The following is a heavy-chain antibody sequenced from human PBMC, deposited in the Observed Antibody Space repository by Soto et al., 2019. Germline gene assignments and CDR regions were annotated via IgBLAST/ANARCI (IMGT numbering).Heavy chain of an antibody. Sequence: QVQLVQSGAEVKKPGASVKVSCKASGYTFASYGINWVRQAPGQGLEWLGWISPYDGYTHYAQILQGRVSMTTHTSTKTAYMELRSLRSDDTAMYYCARGGYYDSSGARNYYFYGMNVWGQGTTVTVSS. V-gene: IGHV1-18*01. CDR2: ISPYDGYT. CDR3: ARGGYYDSSGARNYYFYGMNV. J-gene: IGHJ6*02. CDR1: GYTFASYG. D-gene: IGHD3-22*01.